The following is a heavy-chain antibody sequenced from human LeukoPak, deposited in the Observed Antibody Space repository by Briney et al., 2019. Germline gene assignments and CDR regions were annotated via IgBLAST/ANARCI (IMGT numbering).Heavy chain of an antibody. J-gene: IGHJ4*02. V-gene: IGHV4-31*03. Sequence: PSETLSLTCTVSGGSISSGGYYWSWIRQHPGKGLEWIGYIYYSGSTYYNPSLKSRVTISVDTSKNQFSLKLSSVTAADTAVCYCASADIVATTAVGFFDYWGQGTLVTVSS. CDR3: ASADIVATTAVGFFDY. CDR2: IYYSGST. D-gene: IGHD5-12*01. CDR1: GGSISSGGYY.